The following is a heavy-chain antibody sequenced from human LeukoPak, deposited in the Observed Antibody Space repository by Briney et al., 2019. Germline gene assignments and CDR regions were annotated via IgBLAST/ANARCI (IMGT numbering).Heavy chain of an antibody. D-gene: IGHD4-17*01. V-gene: IGHV3-30*04. J-gene: IGHJ4*02. CDR1: GFTFSSYA. CDR2: ISYDGSNK. CDR3: ARDLVDVYGVLDY. Sequence: GGSLRLSCAASGFTFSSYAMHWVRQAPGKGLEWVAVISYDGSNKYYADSVKGRFTISRDNSENTLYLQMNSLRAEDTAVYYCARDLVDVYGVLDYWGQGTLVTVSS.